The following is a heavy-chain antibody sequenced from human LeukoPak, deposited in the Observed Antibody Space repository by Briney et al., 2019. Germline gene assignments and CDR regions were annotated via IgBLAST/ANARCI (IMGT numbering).Heavy chain of an antibody. J-gene: IGHJ4*02. CDR1: GGSISSGGYS. CDR2: IYHSGST. Sequence: SQTLSLTCAVSGGSISSGGYSWSWIRQPPGKGLEWIGYIYHSGSTYYNPSLKSRVTISVDRSKNQFSLKLSSVTAADTAVYYCAKTRLYCSGGSCSPYYFDYWGQGTLVTVSS. D-gene: IGHD2-15*01. CDR3: AKTRLYCSGGSCSPYYFDY. V-gene: IGHV4-30-2*01.